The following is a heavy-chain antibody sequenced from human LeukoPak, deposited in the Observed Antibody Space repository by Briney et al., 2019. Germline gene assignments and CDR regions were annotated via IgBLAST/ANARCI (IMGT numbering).Heavy chain of an antibody. CDR1: GFTFSSYA. V-gene: IGHV3-23*01. D-gene: IGHD3-22*01. CDR3: AKTPQYYYDSSGLGVWPGYFDY. J-gene: IGHJ4*02. Sequence: GGSLRLSCAGFGFTFSSYAMSWVRQAPGKGLEWVSAISGSGGSTYYADSVKGRFTISRDNSKNTLYLQMNSLRAEDTAVYYCAKTPQYYYDSSGLGVWPGYFDYWGQGTLVTVSS. CDR2: ISGSGGST.